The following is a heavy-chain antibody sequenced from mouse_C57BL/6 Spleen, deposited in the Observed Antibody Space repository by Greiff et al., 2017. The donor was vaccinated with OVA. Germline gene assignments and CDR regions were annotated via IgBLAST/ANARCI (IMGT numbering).Heavy chain of an antibody. CDR1: GFTFSSYG. Sequence: EVQGVESGGDLVKPGGSLKLSCAASGFTFSSYGMSWVRQTPDKRLEWVATISSGGSYTYYPDSVKGRFTISRDNAKNTLYLQMSSLKSEDTAMYYCARHDDGSLYWYFDVWGTGTTVTVSS. V-gene: IGHV5-6*01. J-gene: IGHJ1*03. D-gene: IGHD2-3*01. CDR2: ISSGGSYT. CDR3: ARHDDGSLYWYFDV.